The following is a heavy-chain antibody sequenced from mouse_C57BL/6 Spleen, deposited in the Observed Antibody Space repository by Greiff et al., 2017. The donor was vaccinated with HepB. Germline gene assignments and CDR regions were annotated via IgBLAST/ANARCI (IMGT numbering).Heavy chain of an antibody. J-gene: IGHJ4*01. CDR3: ARGSNYARDY. D-gene: IGHD1-1*01. Sequence: DVQLQESGPGLVKPSQSLSLTCSVTGYSITSGYYWNWIRQFPGNKLEWMGYISYAGSNNYNPSLTNRISITRDTSKNQFFRKLNSVTTEDTATYYCARGSNYARDYWGQGTSVTVSS. CDR1: GYSITSGYY. V-gene: IGHV3-6*01. CDR2: ISYAGSN.